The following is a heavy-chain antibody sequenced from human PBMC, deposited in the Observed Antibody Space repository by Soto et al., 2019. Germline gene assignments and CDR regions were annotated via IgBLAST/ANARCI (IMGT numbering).Heavy chain of an antibody. Sequence: PGGSLRLSCAASGFTFSSYSMNWVRQAPGKGLEWVSSISSSSSYIYYADSVKGRFTISRDNAKNSLYLQMNSLRAEDTAVYYCARDLGYCSSTSCYSLFDYWGQGTLVTVSS. CDR3: ARDLGYCSSTSCYSLFDY. V-gene: IGHV3-21*01. D-gene: IGHD2-2*01. CDR2: ISSSSSYI. CDR1: GFTFSSYS. J-gene: IGHJ4*02.